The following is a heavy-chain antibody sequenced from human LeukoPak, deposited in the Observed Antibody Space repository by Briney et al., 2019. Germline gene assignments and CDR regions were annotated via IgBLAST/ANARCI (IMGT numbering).Heavy chain of an antibody. D-gene: IGHD2-15*01. Sequence: GVSLRLSCAASGFSFSTYWMTWVRQAPGKGLEWVANIKQDGSDKYYVDSVKGRFTISRDNAKNSLYLQMNSLRAEDTAVYYCTRDTGCSGGTCFSFYDSWGQGTLVTVSS. CDR3: TRDTGCSGGTCFSFYDS. V-gene: IGHV3-7*01. J-gene: IGHJ4*02. CDR2: IKQDGSDK. CDR1: GFSFSTYW.